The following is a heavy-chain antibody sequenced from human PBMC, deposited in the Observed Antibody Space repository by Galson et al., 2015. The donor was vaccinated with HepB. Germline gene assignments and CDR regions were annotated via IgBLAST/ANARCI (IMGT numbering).Heavy chain of an antibody. CDR3: ATNTPAAVMRASGMDV. D-gene: IGHD2-2*01. Sequence: SCAASGSILSSYSMNWFRQAPGKGLEWVSSMSSSTNYKYYADSVKGRFTVSIDNAKNSLFLQMNSLRAEDTAVYYCATNTPAAVMRASGMDVWGQGTAVTVSS. CDR1: GSILSSYS. V-gene: IGHV3-21*01. CDR2: MSSSTNYK. J-gene: IGHJ6*02.